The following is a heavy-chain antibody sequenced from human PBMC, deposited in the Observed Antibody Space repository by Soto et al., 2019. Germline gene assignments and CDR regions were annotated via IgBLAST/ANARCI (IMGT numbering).Heavy chain of an antibody. V-gene: IGHV1-69*01. CDR3: ASHLGYCSSTSCYYYYYYGMDV. J-gene: IGHJ6*02. CDR2: IIPIFGTA. CDR1: GGTFSSYA. D-gene: IGHD2-2*01. Sequence: QVQLVQSGAEVKKPGSSVKVSCKASGGTFSSYAISWVRQAPGQGLERMGGIIPIFGTANYAQKFQGRVTITADESTSTAYMELSSLRSEDTAVYYCASHLGYCSSTSCYYYYYYGMDVWGQGTTVTVSS.